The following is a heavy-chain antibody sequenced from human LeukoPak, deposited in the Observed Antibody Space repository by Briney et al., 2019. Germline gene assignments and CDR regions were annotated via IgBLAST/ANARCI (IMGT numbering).Heavy chain of an antibody. CDR2: ISSSCSTI. J-gene: IGHJ6*04. Sequence: GGSLRLSCAASGFTFSSYEMNWVRQAPGKGLEWVSYISSSCSTIYYADSVKGRITITRNNAKNSLYLEMNSLRAEDTAVYYCAELGITMIGRVWGKGTTVTISS. CDR1: GFTFSSYE. V-gene: IGHV3-48*03. D-gene: IGHD3-10*02. CDR3: AELGITMIGRV.